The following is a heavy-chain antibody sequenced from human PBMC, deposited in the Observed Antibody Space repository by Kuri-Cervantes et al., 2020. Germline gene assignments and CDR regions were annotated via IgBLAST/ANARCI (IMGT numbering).Heavy chain of an antibody. D-gene: IGHD7-27*01. J-gene: IGHJ6*02. CDR1: GGPMMSYY. CDR2: IDYTGST. V-gene: IGHV4-59*12. CDR3: ALGLDYYYGMDV. Sequence: GSLRLSCAYFGGPMMSYYWTWIRQPPGKGLEWIGYIDYTGSTWYNPSLKSRVTISIDRSKNEFSLKLSSVTAADTAVYYCALGLDYYYGMDVWGQGTTVTVSS.